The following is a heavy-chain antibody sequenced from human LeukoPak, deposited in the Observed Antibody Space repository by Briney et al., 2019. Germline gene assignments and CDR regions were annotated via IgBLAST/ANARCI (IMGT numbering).Heavy chain of an antibody. CDR2: ISGFNGYT. CDR3: ARDQGYTSEWLDY. J-gene: IGHJ4*02. CDR1: GYTLTELS. V-gene: IGHV1-18*01. D-gene: IGHD6-19*01. Sequence: GASVKVSCKVSGYTLTELSMHWVRQAPGQGLEWMGWISGFNGYTRYAQNLQGRVTMTTDTSTSTAYMELRSLISDDTAVYYCARDQGYTSEWLDYWGQGTLVTVSS.